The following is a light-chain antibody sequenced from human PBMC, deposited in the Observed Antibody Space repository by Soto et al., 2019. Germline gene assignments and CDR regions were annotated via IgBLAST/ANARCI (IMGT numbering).Light chain of an antibody. CDR1: ESVTSNY. J-gene: IGKJ1*01. V-gene: IGKV3-20*01. CDR3: QHYYTSYTT. CDR2: GAS. Sequence: EIVFTQSPGTLSFSPGERATLSCGASESVTSNYLAWYQQKPGQAPRLLIFGASTRATGIPDRFSGSGSGTDFTLTISRLEPEDFAVYYCQHYYTSYTTFGQGTKV.